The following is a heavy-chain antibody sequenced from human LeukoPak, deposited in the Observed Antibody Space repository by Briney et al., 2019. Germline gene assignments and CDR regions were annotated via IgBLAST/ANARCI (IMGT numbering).Heavy chain of an antibody. CDR3: ARDSSHSLGSMDC. CDR1: GFTFSSFP. CDR2: ISEGGDVT. V-gene: IGHV3-23*01. D-gene: IGHD2-15*01. J-gene: IGHJ4*02. Sequence: PGGSLRLSCVASGFTFSSFPMSWVRQAPGKGLEWVSVISEGGDVTHYGDSMRGRFTVSRDNTRNTLSLQMTSLRAEDTAVYFCARDSSHSLGSMDCWGRGTLVTVSS.